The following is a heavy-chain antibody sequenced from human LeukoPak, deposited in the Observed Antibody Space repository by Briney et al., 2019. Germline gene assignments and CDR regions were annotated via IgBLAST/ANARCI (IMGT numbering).Heavy chain of an antibody. CDR1: YYSINNYY. CDR2: IYYSGST. Sequence: SETLSLTCTVSYYSINNYYWNWIRQPPGKGLEWIGYIYYSGSTNYNPSLQSRVTISVDTSKNQFSLKLSSVTAADTAVYYCARDKDSGSYFSAFDIWGQGTMVTVS. D-gene: IGHD1-26*01. CDR3: ARDKDSGSYFSAFDI. V-gene: IGHV4-59*01. J-gene: IGHJ3*02.